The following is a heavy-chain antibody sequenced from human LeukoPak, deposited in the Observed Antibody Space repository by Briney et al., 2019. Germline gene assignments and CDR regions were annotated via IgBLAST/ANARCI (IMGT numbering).Heavy chain of an antibody. J-gene: IGHJ4*02. V-gene: IGHV1-8*01. D-gene: IGHD6-6*01. CDR2: MNPNSGNT. CDR1: GYTFTSYD. Sequence: ASVKVSCKASGYTFTSYDINWVRQATGQGLEWMGWMNPNSGNTGYAQKFQGRGTMTRNTSISTAYMELSSLRSEDTAVYYCARSRRYSSSSDYWGQGTLVTVSS. CDR3: ARSRRYSSSSDY.